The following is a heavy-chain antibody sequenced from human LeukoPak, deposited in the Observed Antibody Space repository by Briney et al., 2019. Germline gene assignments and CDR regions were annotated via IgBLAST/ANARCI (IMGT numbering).Heavy chain of an antibody. J-gene: IGHJ4*02. D-gene: IGHD3-22*01. V-gene: IGHV4-31*03. CDR3: ARGYDSSAYYPFNY. CDR2: IYYSGST. CDR1: GGSISSGGYY. Sequence: SETLSLTCTVSGGSISSGGYYWSWIRQHPGKGLEWIGYIYYSGSTYYNPSLKSRVTISVDTSKNQFSLKLSSVTAADTAVYYCARGYDSSAYYPFNYWGQGTLVTVSS.